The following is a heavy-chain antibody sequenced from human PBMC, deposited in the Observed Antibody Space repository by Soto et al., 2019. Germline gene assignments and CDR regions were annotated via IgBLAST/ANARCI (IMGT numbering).Heavy chain of an antibody. CDR2: IKQDGSEK. V-gene: IGHV3-7*01. Sequence: GGSLRLSCAASGFTFSSYWMSWVRQAPGKGLEWVANIKQDGSEKYYVDSVKGRFTISRDNAKNSLYLQMNSLRVEDTAVYYCARDRGGLQYYYYGMDGWGQGTTVTVSS. J-gene: IGHJ6*02. CDR1: GFTFSSYW. D-gene: IGHD4-4*01. CDR3: ARDRGGLQYYYYGMDG.